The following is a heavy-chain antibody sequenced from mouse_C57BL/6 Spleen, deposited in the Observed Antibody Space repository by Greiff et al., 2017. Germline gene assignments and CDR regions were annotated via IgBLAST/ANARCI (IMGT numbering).Heavy chain of an antibody. CDR3: ARATMVTTSYFDV. Sequence: EVQVVESGGGLVKPGGSLKLSCAASGFTFSSYAMSWVRQTPEKRLEWVATISDGGSYTYYPDNVKGRFTISRDNAKNNLYLQMSHLKSEDTAMYYCARATMVTTSYFDVWGTGTTVTVSS. J-gene: IGHJ1*03. D-gene: IGHD2-2*01. CDR2: ISDGGSYT. V-gene: IGHV5-4*01. CDR1: GFTFSSYA.